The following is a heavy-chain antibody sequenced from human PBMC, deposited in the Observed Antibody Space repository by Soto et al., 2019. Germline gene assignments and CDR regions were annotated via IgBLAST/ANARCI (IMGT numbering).Heavy chain of an antibody. Sequence: ASVKVSCKASGYTFTSYGISWVRQAPGQGLEWMGWISAYNGNTNYAQKLQGRVTMTTDTSTSTAYMELRSLRSDDTAVYYCARDRITPYYYYGMDVWGQGTTVTVSS. D-gene: IGHD1-20*01. V-gene: IGHV1-18*01. J-gene: IGHJ6*02. CDR1: GYTFTSYG. CDR2: ISAYNGNT. CDR3: ARDRITPYYYYGMDV.